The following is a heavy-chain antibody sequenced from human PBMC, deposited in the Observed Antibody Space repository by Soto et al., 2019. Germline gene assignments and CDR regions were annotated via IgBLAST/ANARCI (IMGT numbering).Heavy chain of an antibody. CDR1: GFTFSSYG. CDR3: AKLQQQPQGRSVP. V-gene: IGHV3-30*18. CDR2: ISYDGSNK. J-gene: IGHJ5*02. D-gene: IGHD6-13*01. Sequence: GGSLRLSCAASGFTFSSYGMHWVRQAPGKGLEWVAVISYDGSNKYYADSVKGRFTISRDNSKNTLYLQVNSLRAEDTAVYYCAKLQQQPQGRSVPRGQGTLVTFSS.